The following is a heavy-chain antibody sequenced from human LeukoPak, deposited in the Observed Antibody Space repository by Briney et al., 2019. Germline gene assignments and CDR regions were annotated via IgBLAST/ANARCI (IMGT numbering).Heavy chain of an antibody. D-gene: IGHD3-10*01. Sequence: GGALRLSCAASGFTFRSYALSWVRQAPGKGLEGVSPISGSGGSTAYADAVKGRFTISTDKSKNTLYLQMNSLRAEDTTLYYCAIDSAPYGSGNWFDPCGQGTLVTASS. CDR1: GFTFRSYA. J-gene: IGHJ5*02. CDR3: AIDSAPYGSGNWFDP. V-gene: IGHV3-23*01. CDR2: ISGSGGST.